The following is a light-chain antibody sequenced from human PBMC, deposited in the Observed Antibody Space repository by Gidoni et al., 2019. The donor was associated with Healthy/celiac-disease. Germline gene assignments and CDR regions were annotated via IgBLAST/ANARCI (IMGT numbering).Light chain of an antibody. CDR3: QQYYSIPPT. Sequence: DIVMTQSPDSLAVSLGERATIKCKSSQSVLYSSNNKNHLAWYQQKPGQPPKLLIYWASTRETGVPDRISGSGSGTDFTLTISSLQAEDVAVYYCQQYYSIPPTFGQXTKVEIK. CDR1: QSVLYSSNNKNH. J-gene: IGKJ1*01. CDR2: WAS. V-gene: IGKV4-1*01.